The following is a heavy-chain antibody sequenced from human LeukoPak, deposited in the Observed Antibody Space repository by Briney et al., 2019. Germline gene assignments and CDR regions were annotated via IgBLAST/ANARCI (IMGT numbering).Heavy chain of an antibody. V-gene: IGHV4-34*01. J-gene: IGHJ4*02. CDR3: ARGIVNTAVRGTFGY. D-gene: IGHD6-19*01. Sequence: SETLSLTCAVYGGSLSGFYWSWIRQPPGKGLEWIGEINHSGSTNYNPSLKSRVTISVDTSKNQFSLHLSSVTAAGTAVYYCARGIVNTAVRGTFGYWGQGTLVTVSS. CDR2: INHSGST. CDR1: GGSLSGFY.